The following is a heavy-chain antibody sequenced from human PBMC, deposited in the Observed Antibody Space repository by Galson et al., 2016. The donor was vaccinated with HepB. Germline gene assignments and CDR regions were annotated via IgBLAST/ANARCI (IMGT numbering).Heavy chain of an antibody. CDR3: AREGHLWLACFDN. CDR2: IIFDGSNK. J-gene: IGHJ4*02. V-gene: IGHV3-30*03. D-gene: IGHD5-18*01. Sequence: SLRLSCAASGFSFSNFAIHWVRQAPGKGLEWVAVIIFDGSNKYYADSVKGRFTISRDNSRNTVYLQMNSLRAEDTAVYYCAREGHLWLACFDNWGQGTLVTVSS. CDR1: GFSFSNFA.